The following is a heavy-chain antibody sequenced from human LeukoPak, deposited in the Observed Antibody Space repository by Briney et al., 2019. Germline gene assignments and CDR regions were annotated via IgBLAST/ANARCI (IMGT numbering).Heavy chain of an antibody. D-gene: IGHD3-10*01. CDR1: GFSFRDYD. CDR3: VRDLYYWAAMDV. V-gene: IGHV3-23*01. CDR2: IDSDDRS. Sequence: PGGSLRLTCAASGFSFRDYDFSWVRQAPGKGLEWVSDIDSDDRSNYAETVKGRFAISRGMAESTLFLQMNSLSAEDTALYYCVRDLYYWAAMDVWGQGTTVTISS. J-gene: IGHJ6*02.